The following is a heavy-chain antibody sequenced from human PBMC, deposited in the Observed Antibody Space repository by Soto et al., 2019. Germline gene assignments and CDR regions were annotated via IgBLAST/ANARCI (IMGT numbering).Heavy chain of an antibody. CDR2: ISSYNGNT. V-gene: IGHV1-18*01. CDR1: GYTFTRSG. D-gene: IGHD2-15*01. J-gene: IGHJ6*02. CDR3: ARGGEVIVVVARNGMDV. Sequence: ASVKVSCKASGYTFTRSGISWARQAPGQGPEWMGWISSYNGNTYYAEKLQGRVTMTRDTSTSTVYMELRSLRSDDTAGYYCARGGEVIVVVARNGMDVWGQGTTVTVSS.